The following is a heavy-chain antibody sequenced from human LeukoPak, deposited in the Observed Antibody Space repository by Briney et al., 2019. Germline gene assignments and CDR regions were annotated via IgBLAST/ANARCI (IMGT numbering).Heavy chain of an antibody. J-gene: IGHJ4*02. D-gene: IGHD3-16*02. V-gene: IGHV4-61*01. CDR3: ARAPNIYDYIWGSYRTPFDY. CDR1: GGSVSSGSYY. CDR2: IYYSGST. Sequence: SETLSLTCTVSGGSVSSGSYYWSRIRQPPGKGLEWIGYIYYSGSTNYNPSLKSRVTISVDTSKNQFSLKLSSVTAADTAVYYCARAPNIYDYIWGSYRTPFDYWGQGTLVTVSS.